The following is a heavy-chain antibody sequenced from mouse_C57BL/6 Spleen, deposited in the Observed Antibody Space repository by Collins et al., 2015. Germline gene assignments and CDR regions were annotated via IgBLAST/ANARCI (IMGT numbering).Heavy chain of an antibody. CDR2: IWSDGST. CDR3: ARHNHITTAYYAMDY. V-gene: IGHV2-6-2*01. CDR1: GFSLTSYG. J-gene: IGHJ4*01. Sequence: QVQLKESGPDLVAPSQSLSITCTVSGFSLTSYGIHWVRQPPGKGLEWLVVIWSDGSTTYNSALKSRLSISKDNSKSQVFLKMNSLQTDDTAMYYCARHNHITTAYYAMDYWGQGTSVTVSS. D-gene: IGHD1-2*01.